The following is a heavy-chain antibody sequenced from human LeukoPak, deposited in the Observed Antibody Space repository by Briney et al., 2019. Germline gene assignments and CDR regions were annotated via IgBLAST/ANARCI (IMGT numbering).Heavy chain of an antibody. J-gene: IGHJ4*02. CDR1: GFSFNTCA. CDR2: ISGGGRST. V-gene: IGHV3-23*01. CDR3: ARERYFDY. Sequence: QSGGSLRLSCAASGFSFNTCAMSWVRQAPGKGLEWVSTISGGGRSTDYADSVKGQFTISRDNSKNTLYLQMNSLRAEDTAVYYCARERYFDYWGRGTLVTVSS.